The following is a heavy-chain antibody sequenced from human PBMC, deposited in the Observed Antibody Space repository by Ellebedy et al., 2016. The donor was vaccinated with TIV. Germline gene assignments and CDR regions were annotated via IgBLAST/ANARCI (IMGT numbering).Heavy chain of an antibody. D-gene: IGHD6-6*01. V-gene: IGHV3-7*03. CDR1: GFTFSSYW. J-gene: IGHJ1*01. Sequence: LSLTCAASGFTFSSYWMSWVRQAPGKGLEWVADIKQDGSEKKYVDSVKGRFTISRDNAKNSLYLQMNSLRAEDTAVYYCASEYSSSSHWGYWGQGTLVTVSS. CDR2: IKQDGSEK. CDR3: ASEYSSSSHWGY.